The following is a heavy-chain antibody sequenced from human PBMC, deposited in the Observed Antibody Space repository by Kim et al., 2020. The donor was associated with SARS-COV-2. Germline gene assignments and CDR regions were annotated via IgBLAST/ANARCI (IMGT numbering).Heavy chain of an antibody. CDR1: GFTFSSYA. Sequence: GGSLRLSCAASGFTFSSYAMSWVRQAPGKGLEWVSAISGSGGSTYSADSVKGRFTISRDNSKTTLYLQMNSLRAENTAVYYCAKDQGSPTVTTVYGTHFEYWGKGTLFTVPP. CDR2: ISGSGGST. D-gene: IGHD4-17*01. V-gene: IGHV3-23*01. J-gene: IGHJ4*02. CDR3: AKDQGSPTVTTVYGTHFEY.